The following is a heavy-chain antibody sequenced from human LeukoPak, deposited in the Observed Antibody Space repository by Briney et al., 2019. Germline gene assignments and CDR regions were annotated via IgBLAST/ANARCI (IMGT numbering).Heavy chain of an antibody. Sequence: GGSLRLSCAASGFTFSDYIMNWVRQAPGKGLEWVSSISSRSAYIHYTDSVKGRFNISRDNAENSLYLQMNNLRADDTAVYYCARDRSGSYPYYFDYWGQGTLVTVSS. V-gene: IGHV3-21*01. D-gene: IGHD1-26*01. J-gene: IGHJ4*02. CDR1: GFTFSDYI. CDR3: ARDRSGSYPYYFDY. CDR2: ISSRSAYI.